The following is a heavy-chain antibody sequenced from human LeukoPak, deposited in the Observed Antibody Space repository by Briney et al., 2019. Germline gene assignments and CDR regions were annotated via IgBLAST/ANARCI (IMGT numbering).Heavy chain of an antibody. CDR1: GGSISSSSYY. J-gene: IGHJ4*02. Sequence: SETLSLTCTVSGGSISSSSYYWGWIRQPPGKGLEWIGEINHSGSTNYNPSLKSRVTISVDTSKNQFSLKLSSVTAADTAVYYCARELWWSHYFDYWGQGTLVTVSS. V-gene: IGHV4-39*07. CDR3: ARELWWSHYFDY. CDR2: INHSGST. D-gene: IGHD2-21*01.